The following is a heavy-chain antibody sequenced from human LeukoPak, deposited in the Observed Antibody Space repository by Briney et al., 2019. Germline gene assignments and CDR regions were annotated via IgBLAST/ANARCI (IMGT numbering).Heavy chain of an antibody. CDR2: IYYSGST. CDR3: ARQVGGSSWYDNWFDP. V-gene: IGHV4-38-2*02. J-gene: IGHJ5*02. CDR1: GYSISSGYY. D-gene: IGHD6-13*01. Sequence: SSENLSLTCTVSGYSISSGYYWGWVRQPPGKGLEWIGSIYYSGSTYYNPSLKSRVTISVDTSKNQFSLKLSSVTAADTAVYYCARQVGGSSWYDNWFDPWGQGTLVTVSS.